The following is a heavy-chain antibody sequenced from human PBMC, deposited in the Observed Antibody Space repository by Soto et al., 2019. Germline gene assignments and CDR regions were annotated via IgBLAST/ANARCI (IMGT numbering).Heavy chain of an antibody. CDR1: GYTFTGYY. Sequence: ASVKVSCKASGYTFTGYYMHWVRQAPGQGLEWMGWINPNSGGTNYAQKFQGWVTMARDTSISTAYMELSRLRSDDTAVYYCAREFQYSSGWYGYYYYYGTDVWGQGTTVTVSS. V-gene: IGHV1-2*04. CDR2: INPNSGGT. D-gene: IGHD6-19*01. J-gene: IGHJ6*02. CDR3: AREFQYSSGWYGYYYYYGTDV.